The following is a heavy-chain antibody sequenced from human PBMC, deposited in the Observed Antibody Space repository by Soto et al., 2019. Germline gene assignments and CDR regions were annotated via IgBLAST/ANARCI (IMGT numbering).Heavy chain of an antibody. D-gene: IGHD2-2*01. V-gene: IGHV1-2*04. CDR3: AREGAAIARYYHRMDV. CDR2: INPNSGGT. Sequence: ASVKVSCEASGYTFTGYYMHSVRQAPGQGLEWMGWINPNSGGTNYARKFQGWVTMTRDPSISTAYMELSRLRSDATAVYYCAREGAAIARYYHRMDVWGRGSTVTV. CDR1: GYTFTGYY. J-gene: IGHJ6*02.